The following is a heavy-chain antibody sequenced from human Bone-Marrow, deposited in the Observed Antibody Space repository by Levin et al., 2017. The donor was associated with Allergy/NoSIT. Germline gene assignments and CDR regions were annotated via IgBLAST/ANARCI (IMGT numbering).Heavy chain of an antibody. CDR3: ARGELGSGYLCDD. D-gene: IGHD5-12*01. V-gene: IGHV1-8*01. J-gene: IGHJ4*02. CDR1: GYTFTSFD. CDR2: MYPNSDNA. Sequence: GGSLRLSCKTSGYTFTSFDINWVRQATGQGLEWMGWMYPNSDNAGYAQKFQGRVTMTRNTSISTAYMELSSLRSEDTAIYYCARGELGSGYLCDDWGQRTLVTVSS.